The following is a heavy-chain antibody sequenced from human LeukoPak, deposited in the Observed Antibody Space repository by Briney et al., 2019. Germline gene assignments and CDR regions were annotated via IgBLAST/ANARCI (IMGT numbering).Heavy chain of an antibody. V-gene: IGHV1-69*13. J-gene: IGHJ4*02. D-gene: IGHD3-3*01. CDR1: GGTFSSYA. Sequence: SVKVSCKSSGGTFSSYAISWVRQAPGQGLEWMGGIIPIFGTANYAQKFQGRVTITADESTSTAYMELSSLRSEDTAVYYCASPPPEISGVAAFDYWGQGTLVTVSS. CDR3: ASPPPEISGVAAFDY. CDR2: IIPIFGTA.